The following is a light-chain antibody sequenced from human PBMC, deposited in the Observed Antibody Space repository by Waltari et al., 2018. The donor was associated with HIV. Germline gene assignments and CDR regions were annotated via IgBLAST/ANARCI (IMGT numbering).Light chain of an antibody. CDR1: SSAVGRYNL. V-gene: IGLV2-23*02. J-gene: IGLJ2*01. Sequence: QSALTQPASVSGSPGQSITIPCTGTSSAVGRYNLVSWYQQHPGKAPKLPIYEVSKRPSGVSNRFHGSKSGNTASLTISGLQAEDEADYYCCSYAGTSTYVAFGGGTKLTVL. CDR3: CSYAGTSTYVA. CDR2: EVS.